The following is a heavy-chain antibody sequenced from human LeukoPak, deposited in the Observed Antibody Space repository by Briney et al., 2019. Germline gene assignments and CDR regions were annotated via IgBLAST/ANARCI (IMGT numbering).Heavy chain of an antibody. Sequence: ASVKVTCKASGYTFTNYDINWVRQPTGQGLDWMGRMNPKSGNTGYVQKLHGRVIITSDTSISTAYMELTSLRFEDTAVYYCARVPRGGDRFDTWGQGTPVTVSS. J-gene: IGHJ5*02. CDR3: ARVPRGGDRFDT. CDR2: MNPKSGNT. CDR1: GYTFTNYD. D-gene: IGHD2-21*02. V-gene: IGHV1-8*01.